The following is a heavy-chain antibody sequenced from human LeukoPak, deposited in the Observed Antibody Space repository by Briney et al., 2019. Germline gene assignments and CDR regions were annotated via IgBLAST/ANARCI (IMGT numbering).Heavy chain of an antibody. CDR1: GGSIASSSHY. D-gene: IGHD6-19*01. Sequence: SETLSLTCTVSGGSIASSSHYWVWIRQPPGKGLEWIGSMYYSGSTYYNPSLRSRVTISVDTSKNQFSLKLSSVTAADTAMYYCARQGAVAGRPFDNWGQGTLVTVSS. CDR2: MYYSGST. CDR3: ARQGAVAGRPFDN. V-gene: IGHV4-39*01. J-gene: IGHJ4*02.